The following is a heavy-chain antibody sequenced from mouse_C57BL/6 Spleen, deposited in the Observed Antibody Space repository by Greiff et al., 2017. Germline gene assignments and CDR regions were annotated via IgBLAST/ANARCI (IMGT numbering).Heavy chain of an antibody. D-gene: IGHD2-5*01. CDR3: ARIYYSNYDYAMDY. J-gene: IGHJ4*01. CDR2: IWWDDDK. V-gene: IGHV8-8*01. Sequence: QVQLKESGPGILQPSQTLSLTCSFSGFSLSTFGMGVGWIRQPSGKGLEWLAHIWWDDDKYYNPALKSRLTISKDTSKNRVCLKIANVDTADTATYYCARIYYSNYDYAMDYWGQGTSVTVSS. CDR1: GFSLSTFGMG.